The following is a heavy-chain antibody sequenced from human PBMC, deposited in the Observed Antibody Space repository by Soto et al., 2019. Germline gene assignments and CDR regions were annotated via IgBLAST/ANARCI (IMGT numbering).Heavy chain of an antibody. V-gene: IGHV3-23*01. Sequence: EVQLLESGGGLVQPGGSVRLSCAASGFTFSSYAMSWVRQAPGKGLEWVSAISGSGGSTYYADSVKGRFTISRDNSKNTLYLQMNSLRAEDTAVYYCAKALDYGDYGGTFDYWGQGTLVTVSS. J-gene: IGHJ4*02. D-gene: IGHD4-17*01. CDR2: ISGSGGST. CDR1: GFTFSSYA. CDR3: AKALDYGDYGGTFDY.